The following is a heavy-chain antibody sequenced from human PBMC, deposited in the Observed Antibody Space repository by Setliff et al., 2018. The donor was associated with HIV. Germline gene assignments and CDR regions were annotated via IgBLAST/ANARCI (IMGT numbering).Heavy chain of an antibody. D-gene: IGHD2-8*01. V-gene: IGHV1-2*06. Sequence: ASVKVSCKASGYTFTRYGISWVRQAPGQGLEWMGRIIPNSGGTNYAQKFQGRVTMTRDTSISTAYMELSRLRSDDTAVYYCASKVYCTNGVCLDAFDIWGQGTMVTVSS. J-gene: IGHJ3*02. CDR3: ASKVYCTNGVCLDAFDI. CDR1: GYTFTRYG. CDR2: IIPNSGGT.